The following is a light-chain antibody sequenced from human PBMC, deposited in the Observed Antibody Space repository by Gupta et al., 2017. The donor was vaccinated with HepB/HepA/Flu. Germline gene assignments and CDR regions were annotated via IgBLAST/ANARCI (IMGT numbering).Light chain of an antibody. CDR3: QQYDSYSFT. V-gene: IGKV1-5*03. Sequence: DIQMTQSPSTLSASVGDTVTITCRASQSISSWLAWYQQKPGKAPKILIYKASSLQSGDPSRFSGSGSGTEFTLTISSLQPDDFATYYCQQYDSYSFTFGQGTKLEI. CDR1: QSISSW. J-gene: IGKJ2*01. CDR2: KAS.